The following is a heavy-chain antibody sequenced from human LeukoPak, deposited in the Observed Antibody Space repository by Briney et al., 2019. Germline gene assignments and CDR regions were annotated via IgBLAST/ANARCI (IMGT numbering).Heavy chain of an antibody. J-gene: IGHJ4*02. CDR2: FNRSWDTI. V-gene: IGHV3-48*03. CDR1: GFTFSNYE. CDR3: ARDLAQV. Sequence: GGSLRLSFSGSGFTFSNYEMIWVRPAPGKGLEWVSYFNRSWDTIYFPDPGEGRFTISKDNAKNSLYMQINNLRAEDTAIYYCARDLAQVWGQGTLVTVSS.